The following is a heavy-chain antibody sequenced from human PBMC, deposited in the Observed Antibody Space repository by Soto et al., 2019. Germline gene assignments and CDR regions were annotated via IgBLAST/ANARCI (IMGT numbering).Heavy chain of an antibody. CDR1: GLTFSSYA. CDR2: ISGSGGST. J-gene: IGHJ4*02. Sequence: PWESLRLSCAASGLTFSSYAMSWVRQAPGKGLEWVSAISGSGGSTYYADSVKGRFTISRDNSKNTLYLQMNSLRAEDTAVYYCAKLRYYAHRWGQGTLVTVSS. D-gene: IGHD3-10*01. V-gene: IGHV3-23*01. CDR3: AKLRYYAHR.